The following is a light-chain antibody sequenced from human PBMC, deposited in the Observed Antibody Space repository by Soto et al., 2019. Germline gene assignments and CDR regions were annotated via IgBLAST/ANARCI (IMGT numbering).Light chain of an antibody. CDR1: NSNIGSDI. CDR3: ATWDGGLSGPFV. Sequence: QSLLTQPPSASGTPGQRATISCCGSNSNIGSDIVNCYQLLPGAAPEVLINTTNQRPSGVPERFSGSKSGTPASLAISGLQSEDEANSSCATWDGGLSGPFVFGTGTKVTVL. CDR2: TTN. J-gene: IGLJ1*01. V-gene: IGLV1-44*01.